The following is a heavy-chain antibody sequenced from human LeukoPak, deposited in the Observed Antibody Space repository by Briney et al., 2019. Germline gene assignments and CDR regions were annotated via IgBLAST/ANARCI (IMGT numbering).Heavy chain of an antibody. Sequence: PGGSLRLSCAASGFTFSSYAMSWVRQAPGKGLEWVANIKQDGSEKYYVDSVKGRFTISRDNAKNSLYLQMNSLRAEDTAVYYCARARGGFLWGQGTLVTVSS. D-gene: IGHD3-16*01. J-gene: IGHJ4*02. CDR1: GFTFSSYA. CDR2: IKQDGSEK. CDR3: ARARGGFL. V-gene: IGHV3-7*01.